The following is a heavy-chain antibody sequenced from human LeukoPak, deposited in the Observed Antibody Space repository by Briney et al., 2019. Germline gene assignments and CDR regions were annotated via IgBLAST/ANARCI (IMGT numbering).Heavy chain of an antibody. CDR3: ASGDGWGYCSSTSCYGS. CDR1: GFTFSRYD. CDR2: ISSSGSTI. D-gene: IGHD2-2*01. Sequence: GGSLRLFCAASGFTFSRYDMMWVRQAPGKGLEEVSYISSSGSTIYYADAVKGRFTISRDNAKTSLYLQMNSLRAEDTAVYYCASGDGWGYCSSTSCYGSWGQGTMVTVSS. V-gene: IGHV3-48*03. J-gene: IGHJ3*01.